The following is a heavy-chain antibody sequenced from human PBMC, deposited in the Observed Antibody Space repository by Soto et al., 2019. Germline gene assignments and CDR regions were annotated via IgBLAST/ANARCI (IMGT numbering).Heavy chain of an antibody. CDR3: ARGRYCLTGRCFPNWFDS. D-gene: IGHD2-15*01. CDR1: GDSISTVDYF. Sequence: SETLSLTCSVSGDSISTVDYFWAWIRQPPGQALEYIGYIYKSATTYYNPSFESRVAISLDTSKSQSSLNVTSVTAADTAVYFCARGRYCLTGRCFPNWFDSWGQGTLVTVSS. J-gene: IGHJ5*01. V-gene: IGHV4-30-4*01. CDR2: IYKSATT.